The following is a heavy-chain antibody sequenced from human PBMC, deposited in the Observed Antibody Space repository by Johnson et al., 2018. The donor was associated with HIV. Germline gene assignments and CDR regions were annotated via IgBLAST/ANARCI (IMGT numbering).Heavy chain of an antibody. CDR2: ISSSGSTI. Sequence: QVQLVESGGGVVRPGGSLRLSCAASGFTVSSNYMSWVRQAPGKGLEWVSYISSSGSTIYYADSVRGRFTISRDNAKNSLYLQMNSLRVDDTGLYYCVRRSRYHEFWSDDDAFDIWGQGTMVTVSS. CDR3: VRRSRYHEFWSDDDAFDI. D-gene: IGHD3-3*01. CDR1: GFTVSSNY. V-gene: IGHV3-11*04. J-gene: IGHJ3*02.